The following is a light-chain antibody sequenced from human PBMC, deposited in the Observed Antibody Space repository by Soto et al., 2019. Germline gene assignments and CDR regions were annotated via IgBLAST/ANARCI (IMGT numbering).Light chain of an antibody. CDR2: GAS. J-gene: IGKJ1*01. V-gene: IGKV3-20*01. Sequence: EIVLTQSPGTLSLSPGERAALSCRASQSVGSNYLAWYQQKPGQAPRLLIYGASNRATGISDRFSGSGSGTDFTLTISRLEPEDFAVYYCHQYGSSPSTFGQGPKVEIK. CDR1: QSVGSNY. CDR3: HQYGSSPST.